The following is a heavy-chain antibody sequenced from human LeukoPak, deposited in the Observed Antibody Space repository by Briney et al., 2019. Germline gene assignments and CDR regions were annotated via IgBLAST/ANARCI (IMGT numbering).Heavy chain of an antibody. CDR2: MNHNSGNT. CDR1: GYTFTSYD. V-gene: IGHV1-8*01. CDR3: ARPNGEQPVMGSYYYMDV. J-gene: IGHJ6*03. D-gene: IGHD6-6*01. Sequence: GASVTVSCKASGYTFTSYDINWVRQATGQGLEWMGWMNHNSGNTGYAQKFQGRVTMTRNTSIRTAYMELSSLRSEDTAVYYCARPNGEQPVMGSYYYMDVWGKGTTVTVSS.